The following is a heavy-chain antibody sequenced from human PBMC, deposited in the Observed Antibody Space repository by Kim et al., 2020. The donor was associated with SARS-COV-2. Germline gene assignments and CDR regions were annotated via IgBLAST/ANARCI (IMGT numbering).Heavy chain of an antibody. J-gene: IGHJ4*02. CDR3: ARQSRGYSYGPDY. V-gene: IGHV4-39*01. Sequence: SETLSLTCTVSGGSISSSSYYWGWIRQPPGKGLEWIGSIYYSGSTYYNPSLKSRVTISVDTSKSQFSLKLSSVTAADTAVYYCARQSRGYSYGPDYWGQGTLVTVSS. D-gene: IGHD5-18*01. CDR1: GGSISSSSYY. CDR2: IYYSGST.